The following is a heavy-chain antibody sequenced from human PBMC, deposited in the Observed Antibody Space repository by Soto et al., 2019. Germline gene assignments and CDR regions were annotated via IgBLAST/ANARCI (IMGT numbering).Heavy chain of an antibody. CDR2: INPANGNT. V-gene: IGHV1-3*05. J-gene: IGHJ4*02. D-gene: IGHD3-16*02. CDR3: TRSAISPYGGLIGPFDY. Sequence: QVQLAQSGAEERKPGASVKVSCEATGYTFTAYAMHWVRQAPGQRLEWMGWINPANGNTKYSQKFQGRLTPTSDTSANTVYMELHSLTSEDTAMYYCTRSAISPYGGLIGPFDYWGQGNLVTVSS. CDR1: GYTFTAYA.